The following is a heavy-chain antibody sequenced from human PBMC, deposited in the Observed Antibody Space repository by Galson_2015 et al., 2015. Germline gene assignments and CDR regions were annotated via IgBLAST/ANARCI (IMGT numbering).Heavy chain of an antibody. CDR3: ARWRSAPEYSFDI. D-gene: IGHD6-6*01. CDR1: GFSVGSAY. J-gene: IGHJ3*02. V-gene: IGHV3-53*01. CDR2: IHTDGSS. Sequence: SLRLSCAVSGFSVGSAYMTWVRQAPGKGLDWVSIIHTDGSSYYTDSVKGRFTISRDNPKNTLFLQLNTLRVEDTAVYYCARWRSAPEYSFDIWGQGTMVSFSS.